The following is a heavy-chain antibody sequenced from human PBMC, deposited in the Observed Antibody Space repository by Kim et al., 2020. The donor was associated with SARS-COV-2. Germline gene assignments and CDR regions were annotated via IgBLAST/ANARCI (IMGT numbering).Heavy chain of an antibody. Sequence: ASVKVSCKASGYTFTSYYMHWVRQAPGQGLEWMGIINPSGGSTSYAQKFQGRVTMTRDTSTSTVYMELSSLRSEDTAVYYCAREGREMITFGGVIGDYYYGMDVWGQGTTVTVSS. J-gene: IGHJ6*02. V-gene: IGHV1-46*01. CDR2: INPSGGST. CDR1: GYTFTSYY. CDR3: AREGREMITFGGVIGDYYYGMDV. D-gene: IGHD3-16*02.